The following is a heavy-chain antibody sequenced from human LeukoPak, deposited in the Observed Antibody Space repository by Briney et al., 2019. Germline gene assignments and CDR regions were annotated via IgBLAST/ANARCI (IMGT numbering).Heavy chain of an antibody. V-gene: IGHV4-59*01. Sequence: SETLSLTCTVSGGSISSYSWTWIRQPPGKGLEWIGYIYYSGSTHYYPSLISRVTISIDTSKNQFSLRLSSVTAADTAVYYCARVSGSYSLWGQGTLVTVSS. CDR2: IYYSGST. CDR1: GGSISSYS. D-gene: IGHD1-26*01. CDR3: ARVSGSYSL. J-gene: IGHJ4*02.